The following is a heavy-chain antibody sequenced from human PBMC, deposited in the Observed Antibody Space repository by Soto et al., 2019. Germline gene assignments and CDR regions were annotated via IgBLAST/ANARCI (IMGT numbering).Heavy chain of an antibody. CDR2: IHSFMT. V-gene: IGHV4-59*01. CDR1: GGSISSDY. Sequence: SETLSLTCTVSGGSISSDYWNWIRQPPVKGLEFIGYIHSFMTTYSWSLGSRVTISLYTSNNRLSGNLSSVTAADTALYYCARKHWLVLNAFDIWGQGTMVTVSS. D-gene: IGHD6-19*01. CDR3: ARKHWLVLNAFDI. J-gene: IGHJ3*02.